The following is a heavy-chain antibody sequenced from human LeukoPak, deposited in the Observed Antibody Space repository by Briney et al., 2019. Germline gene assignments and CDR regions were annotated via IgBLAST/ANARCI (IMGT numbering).Heavy chain of an antibody. D-gene: IGHD5-24*01. Sequence: SETLSLTCTISGGSFSSYYWSWIRQPAGKGLEWIGRIYTSGSTNYNSSLKSRVTMSVDTTKNQVSLKLSSVTAADTAVYYCATGDGYNSFDYWGQGTLVTVSS. CDR3: ATGDGYNSFDY. V-gene: IGHV4-4*07. J-gene: IGHJ4*02. CDR2: IYTSGST. CDR1: GGSFSSYY.